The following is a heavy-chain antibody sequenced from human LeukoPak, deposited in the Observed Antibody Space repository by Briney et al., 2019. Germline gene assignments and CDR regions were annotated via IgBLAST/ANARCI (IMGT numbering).Heavy chain of an antibody. Sequence: PGGSLRLSCAASGFTFSSYGIHWVRQAPGKGLEWVAFIRYDGSNKYYADSVKGRFTISRDNAENSVYLQMNRLRAEDTAVYYCARVRREMKRSLGRTTEYSYYYYMDVWGKGTTVTVSS. CDR1: GFTFSSYG. CDR3: ARVRREMKRSLGRTTEYSYYYYMDV. J-gene: IGHJ6*03. CDR2: IRYDGSNK. V-gene: IGHV3-30*02. D-gene: IGHD1/OR15-1a*01.